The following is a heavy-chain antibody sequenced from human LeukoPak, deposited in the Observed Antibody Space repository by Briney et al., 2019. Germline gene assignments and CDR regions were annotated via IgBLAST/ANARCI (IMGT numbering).Heavy chain of an antibody. V-gene: IGHV4-4*07. J-gene: IGHJ4*02. CDR3: ARGVAGNGYHFDY. D-gene: IGHD6-19*01. CDR2: IYTSGNT. CDR1: GGSISSYY. Sequence: SETLSLTCTVSGGSISSYYWSWIRQPAGKGLEWIGRIYTSGNTNYNPSLKRRGTLSLDTSKNLFSLKLRSVTAADAAVYYCARGVAGNGYHFDYWGEGTLVTVSS.